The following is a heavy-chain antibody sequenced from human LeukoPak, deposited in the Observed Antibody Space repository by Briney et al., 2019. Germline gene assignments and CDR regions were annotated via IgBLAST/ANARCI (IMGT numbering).Heavy chain of an antibody. V-gene: IGHV3-30*04. D-gene: IGHD3-3*01. J-gene: IGHJ6*02. CDR2: ISYDGSNK. CDR3: ARDLGDYGMDV. Sequence: GGSLRLPCAASGFTFSSYAMHWVRQAPGKGLEWVAVISYDGSNKYYADSVKGRFTISRDNSKNTLYLQMNSLRDEDTAVYYCARDLGDYGMDVWGQGTTVTVSS. CDR1: GFTFSSYA.